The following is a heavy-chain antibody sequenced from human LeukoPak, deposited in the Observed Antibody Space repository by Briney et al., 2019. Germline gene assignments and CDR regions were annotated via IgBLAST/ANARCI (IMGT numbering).Heavy chain of an antibody. Sequence: SETLSLTCTVSGGSISSGGYYWSWIRQHPGKGLEWIGYIYYSGSTYYNPSLKSRVTISVDTSKNQFSLKLSSVTAADTAVYYCATSITIFGVVIIGYFDYWGQGTLVTVSS. CDR2: IYYSGST. J-gene: IGHJ4*02. V-gene: IGHV4-31*03. CDR1: GGSISSGGYY. CDR3: ATSITIFGVVIIGYFDY. D-gene: IGHD3-3*01.